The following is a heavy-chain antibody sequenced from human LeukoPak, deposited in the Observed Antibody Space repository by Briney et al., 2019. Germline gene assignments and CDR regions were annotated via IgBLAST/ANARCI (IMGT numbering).Heavy chain of an antibody. V-gene: IGHV4-38-2*01. CDR3: ATVCFGELLWGYFDY. D-gene: IGHD3-10*01. Sequence: SETLSLTCAVSGYSISSGYYWGWIRQPPGKGLEWIGSIYHSGSTYYNPSLKSRVTISVDTSKNQFSLKLSSVTAADTAVYYCATVCFGELLWGYFDYWGQGTLVTVSS. CDR2: IYHSGST. J-gene: IGHJ4*02. CDR1: GYSISSGYY.